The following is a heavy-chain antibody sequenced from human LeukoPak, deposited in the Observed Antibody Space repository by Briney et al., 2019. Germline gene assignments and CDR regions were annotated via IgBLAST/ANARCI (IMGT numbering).Heavy chain of an antibody. CDR2: IYTSGST. V-gene: IGHV4-4*07. Sequence: ASETLSLTCTVSGGSISSYYWSWIRQPAGKGLEWIGRIYTSGSTNYNPSLKSRVTISVDTSKNQFSLKLNSVTAADTAVYYCAGGTVTTSSEWFDPWGQGTLVTVSS. CDR1: GGSISSYY. CDR3: AGGTVTTSSEWFDP. J-gene: IGHJ5*02. D-gene: IGHD4-17*01.